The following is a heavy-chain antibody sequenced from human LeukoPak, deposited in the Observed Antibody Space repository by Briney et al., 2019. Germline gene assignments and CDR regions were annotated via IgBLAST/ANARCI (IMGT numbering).Heavy chain of an antibody. CDR1: GFTVSSNY. D-gene: IGHD2-15*01. CDR3: VTDRGYLSFDY. CDR2: IYSGGST. Sequence: PGGSLRLSCAASGFTVSSNYMSWVRQAPGKGLEWVSVIYSGGSTYYADSVKGRFTISRDNAKNSLYLQMNSLRDEDTAVYYCVTDRGYLSFDYWGQGTLVTVSS. J-gene: IGHJ4*02. V-gene: IGHV3-53*01.